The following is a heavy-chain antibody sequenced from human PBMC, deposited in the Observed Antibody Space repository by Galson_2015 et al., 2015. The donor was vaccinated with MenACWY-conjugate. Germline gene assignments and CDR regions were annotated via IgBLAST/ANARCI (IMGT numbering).Heavy chain of an antibody. J-gene: IGHJ4*02. Sequence: SVKVSCKASGYTFTTYAMHWVRQAPGQRLEWMGWINPANGNTKYPQNFQGRLTFTRDTSASTVYMELISLRSEDTAMFYCVRESRVVVPAVLRGGYFDYWGQGTLVTVSS. V-gene: IGHV1-3*01. CDR2: INPANGNT. CDR3: VRESRVVVPAVLRGGYFDY. CDR1: GYTFTTYA. D-gene: IGHD2-2*01.